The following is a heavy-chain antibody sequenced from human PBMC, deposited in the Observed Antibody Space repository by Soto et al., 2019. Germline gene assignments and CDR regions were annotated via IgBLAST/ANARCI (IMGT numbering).Heavy chain of an antibody. Sequence: QVQLVESGGGVVQPGRSLRLSCAASGFTFSSYGMFWVRLAPGKGLEWVALISYDGGNKYYADSVKGRFTISRDNSKNTLYLQMNSLRADDTAVYFCAAGYYFGDYWAQGTLVTVSS. J-gene: IGHJ4*02. CDR3: AAGYYFGDY. CDR1: GFTFSSYG. CDR2: ISYDGGNK. D-gene: IGHD5-18*01. V-gene: IGHV3-30*03.